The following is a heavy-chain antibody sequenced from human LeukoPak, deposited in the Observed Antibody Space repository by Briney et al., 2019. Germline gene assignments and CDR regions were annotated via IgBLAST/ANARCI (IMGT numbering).Heavy chain of an antibody. CDR2: IIPIFGTA. Sequence: SVKVSCKASGGTFSSYAITWVRQAPGQGLEWMGGIIPIFGTANYAQKFQGRVTITPDESPSTAYMELSRPRSEDTAVYYCAGDLSNSLDYWGQGTLVTVSS. CDR3: AGDLSNSLDY. V-gene: IGHV1-69*01. D-gene: IGHD6-6*01. CDR1: GGTFSSYA. J-gene: IGHJ4*02.